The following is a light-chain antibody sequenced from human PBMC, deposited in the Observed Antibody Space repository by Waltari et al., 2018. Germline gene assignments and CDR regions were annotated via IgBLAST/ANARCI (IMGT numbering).Light chain of an antibody. V-gene: IGLV1-47*01. CDR2: KSN. CDR1: TSNIGSSY. J-gene: IGLJ2*01. Sequence: QSVLTQPPPASGTPGPRVPVSCSGTTSNIGSSYVYWYQQLPGTAPKLLIFKSNQRPSGVPDRFSGSKSGTSASLAISGLHSEDEGVYFCAAWDDRLSAVVFGGGTQLTVL. CDR3: AAWDDRLSAVV.